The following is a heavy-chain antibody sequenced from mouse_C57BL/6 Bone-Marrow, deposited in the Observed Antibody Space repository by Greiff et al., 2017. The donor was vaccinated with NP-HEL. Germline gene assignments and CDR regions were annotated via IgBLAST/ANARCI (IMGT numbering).Heavy chain of an antibody. Sequence: QVQLQQSGAELVRPGTSVKMSCKASGYTFTNYWIGWVKQRPGHGLEWIGDIYPGGGYTNYNEKFKGKATLTAEKSSSTAYMQFSSLPSEDSAIYFCASAEYYGTGCWYFCVWGTGTTVTVSS. J-gene: IGHJ1*03. CDR3: ASAEYYGTGCWYFCV. CDR1: GYTFTNYW. V-gene: IGHV1-63*01. CDR2: IYPGGGYT. D-gene: IGHD1-1*01.